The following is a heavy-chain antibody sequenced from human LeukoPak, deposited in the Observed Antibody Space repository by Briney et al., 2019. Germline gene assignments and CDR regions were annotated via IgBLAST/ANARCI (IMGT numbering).Heavy chain of an antibody. V-gene: IGHV3-23*01. CDR3: AKAPSSWYLSREYYSDY. D-gene: IGHD6-13*01. J-gene: IGHJ4*02. Sequence: PGGSLRLSCAASGFTFSSYAMSWVRQAPGKGLEWVSAISGSGGSTYYADSVKGRFTISRDNSKNTLYLQMNSLRAEDTAVYYCAKAPSSWYLSREYYSDYWGQGTLVTVSS. CDR2: ISGSGGST. CDR1: GFTFSSYA.